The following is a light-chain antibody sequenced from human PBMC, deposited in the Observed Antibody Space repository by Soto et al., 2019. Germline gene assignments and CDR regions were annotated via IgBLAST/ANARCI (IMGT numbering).Light chain of an antibody. CDR3: QTWRTAIHDVV. Sequence: QPVLTQSPSASASLGASVKLTCTLSSGHSTYAIAWHQQQPEKGPRYLMKLNSDGSHSKGDGIPDRFSGSSSGAERHLTISSLQSEDEADYYCQTWRTAIHDVVFGGGTKLTIL. J-gene: IGLJ2*01. V-gene: IGLV4-69*01. CDR2: LNSDGSH. CDR1: SGHSTYA.